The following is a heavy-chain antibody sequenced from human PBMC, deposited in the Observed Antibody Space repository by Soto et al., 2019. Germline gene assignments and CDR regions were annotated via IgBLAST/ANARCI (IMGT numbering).Heavy chain of an antibody. CDR3: ARDSRVAGNDAFDI. CDR1: GGTFSSYA. J-gene: IGHJ3*02. Sequence: ASVKVSCKASGGTFSSYAISWVRQAPGQGLEWMGGIIPIFGTANYAQKFQGRVTITADESTSTAYMELSSLRSEDTAVYYCARDSRVAGNDAFDIWGQGTMVTVSS. D-gene: IGHD6-19*01. V-gene: IGHV1-69*13. CDR2: IIPIFGTA.